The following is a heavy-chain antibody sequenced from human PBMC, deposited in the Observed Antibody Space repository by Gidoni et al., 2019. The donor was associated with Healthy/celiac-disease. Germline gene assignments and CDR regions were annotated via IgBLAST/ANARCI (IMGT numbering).Heavy chain of an antibody. Sequence: EVQLVESGGGLVQTGGSLKLSCAASGFTFSGSAMHWVRQASGKGLEWVGRIRSKANSYATAYAASVKGRFTISRDDSKNTAYLQMNSLKTEDTAVYYCTSRVGATTLDIWGQGTMVTVSS. CDR2: IRSKANSYAT. J-gene: IGHJ3*02. D-gene: IGHD1-26*01. CDR3: TSRVGATTLDI. V-gene: IGHV3-73*02. CDR1: GFTFSGSA.